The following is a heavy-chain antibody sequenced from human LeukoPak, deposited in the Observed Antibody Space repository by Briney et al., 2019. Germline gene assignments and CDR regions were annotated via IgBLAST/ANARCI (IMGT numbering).Heavy chain of an antibody. CDR1: GYTFTDYE. CDR3: ARNPSRSDTYLDL. D-gene: IGHD5-18*01. CDR2: TNPSSRNR. J-gene: IGHJ5*02. Sequence: ASVKVSCKASGYTFTDYEINWVRQASGQGLEWMGWTNPSSRNRAYAPKFEGRVTMTTDTSTSTAYMELRSLTSEDTAVYYCARNPSRSDTYLDLWGQGTLVTVSS. V-gene: IGHV1-8*01.